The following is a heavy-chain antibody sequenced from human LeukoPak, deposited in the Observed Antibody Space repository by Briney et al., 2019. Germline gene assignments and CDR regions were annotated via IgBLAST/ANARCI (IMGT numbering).Heavy chain of an antibody. CDR3: ARGSIAARVSFDY. CDR1: GGTFSSYA. V-gene: IGHV1-69*05. J-gene: IGHJ4*02. D-gene: IGHD6-6*01. CDR2: IIPIFGTA. Sequence: SVKVSCKASGGTFSSYATSWVRQAPGQGLEWMGRIIPIFGTANYAQKFQGRVTITTDESTSTAYMELSSLRSEDTAVYYCARGSIAARVSFDYWGQGTLVTVSS.